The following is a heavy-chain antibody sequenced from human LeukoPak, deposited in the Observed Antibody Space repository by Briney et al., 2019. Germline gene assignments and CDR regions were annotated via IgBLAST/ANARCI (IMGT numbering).Heavy chain of an antibody. V-gene: IGHV3-64D*06. Sequence: GGSLRLSCSVSGFTFSTYVMHWVRQAPGKGLEYVSAISSNGDNTYYADSVEGRFTISRDNSKNTLYLQMSSLRADDTAVYYCVRGTGYWGQGTLVTVSS. CDR3: VRGTGY. J-gene: IGHJ4*02. CDR1: GFTFSTYV. CDR2: ISSNGDNT.